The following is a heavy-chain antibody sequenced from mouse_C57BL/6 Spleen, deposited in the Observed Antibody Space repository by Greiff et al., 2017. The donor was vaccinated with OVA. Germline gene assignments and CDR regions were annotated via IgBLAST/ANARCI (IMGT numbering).Heavy chain of an antibody. CDR1: GYTFTSYW. V-gene: IGHV1-64*01. CDR2: IHPNSGST. D-gene: IGHD2-1*01. J-gene: IGHJ4*01. CDR3: AGARNYEYAMDY. Sequence: QVQLQQPGAELVKPGASVKLSCKASGYTFTSYWMHWVKQRPGQGLEWIGMIHPNSGSTNYNEKFKSKATLTVDTSSSTAYMQLSSLTSEDSAVYDCAGARNYEYAMDYWGQGTSVTVSS.